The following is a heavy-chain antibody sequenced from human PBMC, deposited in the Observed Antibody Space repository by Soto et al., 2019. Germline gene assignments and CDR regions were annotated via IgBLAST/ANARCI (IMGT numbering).Heavy chain of an antibody. D-gene: IGHD3-22*01. V-gene: IGHV1-18*01. CDR2: ISAYNGNT. CDR1: GYTFTSYG. J-gene: IGHJ3*02. Sequence: ASVKVSCKASGYTFTSYGISWVRQAPGQGLEWMGWISAYNGNTNYAQKLQGRVTMTTDTSTSTAYMELRSLRSDGTAVYYCARFQRGSSGYYYGHAFDIWGQGTMVTASS. CDR3: ARFQRGSSGYYYGHAFDI.